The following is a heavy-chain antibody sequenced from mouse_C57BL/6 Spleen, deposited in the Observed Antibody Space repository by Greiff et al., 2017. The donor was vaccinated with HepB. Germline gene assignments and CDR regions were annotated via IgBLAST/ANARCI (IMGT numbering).Heavy chain of an antibody. Sequence: EVQRVESGGGLVKPGGSLKLSCAASGFTFSDYGMHWVRQAPEKGLEWVAYISSGSSTIYYADTVKGRFTISRDNAKNTLFLQMTSLRSEDTAMYYCARRSIYDGSLYTMDYWGQGTSVTVSS. CDR3: ARRSIYDGSLYTMDY. D-gene: IGHD2-3*01. CDR2: ISSGSSTI. V-gene: IGHV5-17*01. CDR1: GFTFSDYG. J-gene: IGHJ4*01.